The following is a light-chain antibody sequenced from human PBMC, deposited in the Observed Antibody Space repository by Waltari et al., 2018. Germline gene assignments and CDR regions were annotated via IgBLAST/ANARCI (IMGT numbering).Light chain of an antibody. Sequence: VILTQSPATLSLSPGERATLACRASQSVSSYLAWYQQKPGQAPRLLIYGASSRATGIPDRFSGSEFGTEFTLTISSLEPEDFAVYYCQKYSSSPWTFGQGTKVEIK. CDR2: GAS. V-gene: IGKV3-20*01. J-gene: IGKJ1*01. CDR1: QSVSSY. CDR3: QKYSSSPWT.